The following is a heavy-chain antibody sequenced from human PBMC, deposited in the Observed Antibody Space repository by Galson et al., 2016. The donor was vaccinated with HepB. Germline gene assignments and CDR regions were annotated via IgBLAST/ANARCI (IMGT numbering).Heavy chain of an antibody. Sequence: PALVKPTQTLTLTCTFSGFSLTTRGMSVSWIRQPPGEALEWLARIDWDDDEFYSSSLKTRLTISKDTSKDQVVLSMTSVNPVDTATYYCARRHYSADSGGFAHWGQGILVTVSS. CDR1: GFSLTTRGMS. V-gene: IGHV2-70*17. CDR3: ARRHYSADSGGFAH. CDR2: IDWDDDE. D-gene: IGHD2-21*02. J-gene: IGHJ4*02.